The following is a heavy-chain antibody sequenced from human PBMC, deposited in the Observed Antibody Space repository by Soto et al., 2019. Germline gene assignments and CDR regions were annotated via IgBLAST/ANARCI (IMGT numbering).Heavy chain of an antibody. CDR3: ARDAVPTLDEGTIFGVVTLSSKPKQDYFDY. CDR1: GFTFSSYW. D-gene: IGHD3-3*01. J-gene: IGHJ4*02. V-gene: IGHV3-7*01. CDR2: IKQDGSEK. Sequence: GGSLRLSCAASGFTFSSYWMSWVRQAPGKGLEWVANIKQDGSEKYYVDSVKGRFTISRDNAKNSLYLQMNSLRAEDTAVYYCARDAVPTLDEGTIFGVVTLSSKPKQDYFDYWGQGTLVTVSS.